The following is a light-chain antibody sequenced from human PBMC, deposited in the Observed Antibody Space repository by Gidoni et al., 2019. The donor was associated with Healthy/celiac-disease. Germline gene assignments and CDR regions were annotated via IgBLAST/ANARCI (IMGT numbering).Light chain of an antibody. J-gene: IGKJ5*01. CDR2: WAS. CDR1: QSVLYSSNNKNY. Sequence: IVMTQSPDSLAVSLGERATINCKSSQSVLYSSNNKNYLAWYQQKPGQPPKLLIYWASTRESGVPDRFSGSGSGTDFTLTISSLQAEDVAVYYCQQYYSTLITFXXXTRLEIK. CDR3: QQYYSTLIT. V-gene: IGKV4-1*01.